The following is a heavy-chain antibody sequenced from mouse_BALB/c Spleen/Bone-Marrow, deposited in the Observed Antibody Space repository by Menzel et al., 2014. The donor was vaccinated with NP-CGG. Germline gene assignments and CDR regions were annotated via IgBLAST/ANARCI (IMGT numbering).Heavy chain of an antibody. J-gene: IGHJ1*01. CDR1: GYSFTGYY. CDR2: IYPYNGVS. CDR3: ESRGEYCDV. Sequence: VQLQQSGPELVKPEASVKISCKASGYSFTGYYMHWVKQSHGNSLDWIGYIYPYNGVSSYNQKFKGKATLTVDKSSSAAYMELRSLTSDDSAVYYCESRGEYCDVWGAGTTVTVSS. V-gene: IGHV1-31*01.